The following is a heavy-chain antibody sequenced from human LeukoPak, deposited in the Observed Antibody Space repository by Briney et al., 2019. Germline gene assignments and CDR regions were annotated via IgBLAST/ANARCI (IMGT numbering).Heavy chain of an antibody. CDR2: ISGSGGST. D-gene: IGHD3-10*01. J-gene: IGHJ4*02. Sequence: GGSLRLSCAASGFTFSSYAMSWVRQAPGKGLEWVSAISGSGGSTYYADSVKGRFTISRDNSKNTLYLQMNSLRAEDTAVYYCAKDRLDYYGSGSYIFGDWGQGTLVTVSS. CDR3: AKDRLDYYGSGSYIFGD. CDR1: GFTFSSYA. V-gene: IGHV3-23*01.